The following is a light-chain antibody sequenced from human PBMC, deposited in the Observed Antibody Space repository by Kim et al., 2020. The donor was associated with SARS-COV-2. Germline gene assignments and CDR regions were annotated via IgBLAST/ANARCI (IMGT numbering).Light chain of an antibody. CDR3: NSRDSNDNVV. CDR2: GKN. J-gene: IGLJ2*01. Sequence: SSELTQDPAVSVALGRTVRITCQGDSLRSYYATWYRQKPGQAPILVIYGKNNRPSGIPDRFSGSSSGNTASLTITGTQAGDEADYYCNSRDSNDNVVFGGGTKLTVL. V-gene: IGLV3-19*01. CDR1: SLRSYY.